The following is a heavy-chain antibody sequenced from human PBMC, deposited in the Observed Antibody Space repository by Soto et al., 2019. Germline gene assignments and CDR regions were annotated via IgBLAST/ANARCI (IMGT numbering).Heavy chain of an antibody. D-gene: IGHD2-15*01. J-gene: IGHJ6*02. V-gene: IGHV1-69*13. Sequence: SVKVSCKASGGTFSSYAISWVRQAPGQGLEWMGGIIPIFGTANYAQKFQGRVTITADESTSTAYMELSSLRSEDTAVYYCASWRSGYCSGGSCYVAVYYYGMDVWGQGTTVTAP. CDR3: ASWRSGYCSGGSCYVAVYYYGMDV. CDR2: IIPIFGTA. CDR1: GGTFSSYA.